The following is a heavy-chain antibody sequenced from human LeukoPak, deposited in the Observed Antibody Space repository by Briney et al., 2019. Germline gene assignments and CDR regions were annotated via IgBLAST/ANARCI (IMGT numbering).Heavy chain of an antibody. CDR3: ATSAAGSGSYPDPFDI. D-gene: IGHD3-10*01. V-gene: IGHV3-48*03. J-gene: IGHJ3*02. CDR1: GFTFSSYE. CDR2: ISSSGSTI. Sequence: PGGSLRLSCAASGFTFSSYEMNWVRQAPGKGLEWVSYISSSGSTIYYADSVKGRITISRDNAKNSLYLQMNSLRAEDTAVYYCATSAAGSGSYPDPFDIWGQGTMVTVSS.